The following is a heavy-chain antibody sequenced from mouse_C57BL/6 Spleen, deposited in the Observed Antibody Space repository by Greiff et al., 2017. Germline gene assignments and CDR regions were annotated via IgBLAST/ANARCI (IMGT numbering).Heavy chain of an antibody. CDR1: GFNIKDYY. CDR3: ARLGDGPLGDY. V-gene: IGHV14-2*01. J-gene: IGHJ2*01. Sequence: EVQLMESGAELVKPGASVKLSCTASGFNIKDYYMHWVKQRTEEGLEWIGRIDPEDGATNYAPKFQGKATITADTSSNTVYLQLSGLTSEDTAGYYCARLGDGPLGDYWGQGTTLTVSS. D-gene: IGHD2-3*01. CDR2: IDPEDGAT.